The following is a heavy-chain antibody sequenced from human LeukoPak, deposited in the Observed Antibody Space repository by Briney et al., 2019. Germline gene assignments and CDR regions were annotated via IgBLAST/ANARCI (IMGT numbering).Heavy chain of an antibody. CDR1: GGSISSYY. J-gene: IGHJ6*02. Sequence: PSETLSLTCSVSGGSISSYYWSWIRQPPGKGLEYIGYIYYSGSTNYNPSLKSRVTISVDTSKDQFSLNLTSVTATDTGVYYCARLKCISTTCPSRYVMDVWGQGTTVTVSS. CDR3: ARLKCISTTCPSRYVMDV. V-gene: IGHV4-59*01. CDR2: IYYSGST. D-gene: IGHD2-2*01.